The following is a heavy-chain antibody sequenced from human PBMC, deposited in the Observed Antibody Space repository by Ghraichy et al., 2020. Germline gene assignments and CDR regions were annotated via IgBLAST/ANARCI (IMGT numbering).Heavy chain of an antibody. CDR2: ISAYNGNT. CDR3: ARAPAVAGLGLTQD. D-gene: IGHD6-19*01. V-gene: IGHV1-18*04. Sequence: ASVKVSCKASGYTFTSYGISWVRQAPGQGLEWMGWISAYNGNTNYAQKLQGRVTMTTDTSTSIAYMELRSLRSDDTAVYYCARAPAVAGLGLTQDWGQGTLVTVSS. J-gene: IGHJ4*02. CDR1: GYTFTSYG.